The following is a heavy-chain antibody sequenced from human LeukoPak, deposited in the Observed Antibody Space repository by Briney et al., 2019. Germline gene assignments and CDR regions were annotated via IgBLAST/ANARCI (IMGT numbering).Heavy chain of an antibody. D-gene: IGHD6-13*01. J-gene: IGHJ4*02. Sequence: GGSLRLSCSASGFAFTAYSMHWLRQAPGKGLEWVGRIKSKTDGGTTDYAAPVKGRFTISRDDSKNTLYLQINSLRTEDTAVYYCTTDPQQLAFYYFDYWGQGTLVTVSS. CDR2: IKSKTDGGTT. V-gene: IGHV3-15*01. CDR3: TTDPQQLAFYYFDY. CDR1: GFAFTAYS.